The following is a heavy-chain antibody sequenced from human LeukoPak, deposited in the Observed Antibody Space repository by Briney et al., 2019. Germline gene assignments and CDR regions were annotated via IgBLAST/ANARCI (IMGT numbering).Heavy chain of an antibody. D-gene: IGHD3-10*01. V-gene: IGHV3-74*01. CDR2: INSDGSIT. J-gene: IGHJ3*02. CDR3: AGDGVFGVGAFDI. CDR1: GFTFSSYA. Sequence: GGSLRLSCAASGFTFSSYAMSWVRQAPGKGLVWVSRINSDGSITNYADSVKGRFTISRDNAKNTLYLQVNSLRAEDTAVYYCAGDGVFGVGAFDIWGQGTMVTVSS.